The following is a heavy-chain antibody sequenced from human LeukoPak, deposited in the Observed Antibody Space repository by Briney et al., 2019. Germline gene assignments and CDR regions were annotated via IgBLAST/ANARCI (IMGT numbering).Heavy chain of an antibody. V-gene: IGHV1-2*06. CDR2: INPNSGGT. CDR1: VYTFSGYY. Sequence: ASVKVSCKDSVYTFSGYYMHWVRQAPGQGVEWMGRINPNSGGTNYSQKFQGMVTMTRDTSISTTYMELRRVRFDDTAVYYCARGLENFDYWGQGTLVSVSS. D-gene: IGHD1-1*01. J-gene: IGHJ4*02. CDR3: ARGLENFDY.